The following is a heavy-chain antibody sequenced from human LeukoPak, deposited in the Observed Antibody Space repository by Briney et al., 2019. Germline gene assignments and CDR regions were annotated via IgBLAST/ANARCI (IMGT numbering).Heavy chain of an antibody. CDR2: IWYDGSNK. CDR3: ARVLGPEGVGYFDY. J-gene: IGHJ4*02. Sequence: GRSLRLSCAASGFTFSSYGMHWVRQAPGKGLEWVAVIWYDGSNKYYADSVKGRFTISRDNSKNTLYLQMNSLRAEDTAVYYCARVLGPEGVGYFDYWGQGTLVTVSS. D-gene: IGHD2-8*02. CDR1: GFTFSSYG. V-gene: IGHV3-33*01.